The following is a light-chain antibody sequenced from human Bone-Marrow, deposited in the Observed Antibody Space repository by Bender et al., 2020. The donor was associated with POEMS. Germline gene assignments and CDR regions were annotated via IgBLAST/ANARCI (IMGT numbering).Light chain of an antibody. CDR2: DVT. CDR1: SSDVGRYDL. V-gene: IGLV2-14*01. J-gene: IGLJ3*02. CDR3: SSYTSTTAAGV. Sequence: QSALTPPASVSGSPGQSITISCTGTSSDVGRYDLVSCYQRHPAKAPQLMIYDVTNRPSGVSNRFSGTKSGNTASLTISGLQAEDEAHYYCSSYTSTTAAGVFGGGTKLTVL.